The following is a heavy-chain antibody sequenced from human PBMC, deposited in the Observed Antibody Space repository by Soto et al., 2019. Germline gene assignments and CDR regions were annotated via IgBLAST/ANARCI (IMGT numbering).Heavy chain of an antibody. D-gene: IGHD6-13*01. Sequence: EVQLVESGGGLVQPGGSLRLSRAASGFTVSSNYMSWVRQAPGKGLEWVSVIYSGGSTYYADSVKGRFTISRHNSKNTLYLQMNSLRAEDTAVYYCARGIAAAGTGIFDYWGQGTLVTVSS. CDR1: GFTVSSNY. CDR3: ARGIAAAGTGIFDY. CDR2: IYSGGST. J-gene: IGHJ4*02. V-gene: IGHV3-53*04.